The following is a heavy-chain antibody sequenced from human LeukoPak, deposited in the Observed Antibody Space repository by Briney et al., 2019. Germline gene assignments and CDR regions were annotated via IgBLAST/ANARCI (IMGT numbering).Heavy chain of an antibody. CDR2: IYYSGST. V-gene: IGHV4-59*08. CDR3: ARLRYDILTGPGTFDY. J-gene: IGHJ4*02. Sequence: SSETLSLTCTVSGGSISSYYWSWIRQPPGKGPEWIGYIYYSGSTNYNPSLKSRVTISVDTSKNQFSLKLSSVTAADTAVYYCARLRYDILTGPGTFDYWGQGTLVTVSS. CDR1: GGSISSYY. D-gene: IGHD3-9*01.